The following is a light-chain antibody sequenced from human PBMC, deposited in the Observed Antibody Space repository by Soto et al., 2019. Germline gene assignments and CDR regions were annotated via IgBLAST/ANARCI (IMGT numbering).Light chain of an antibody. Sequence: LPVTQFRYTPSGSLGERITITFLATQTISSWLEWYQQKPGKAPKLLIYKASTLKSGVPSRFRGSGSGTEFTLTISSLQPDDFATYYCQHYNSYSEAFGQETKVDIK. CDR2: KAS. CDR3: QHYNSYSEA. V-gene: IGKV1-5*03. CDR1: QTISSW. J-gene: IGKJ1*01.